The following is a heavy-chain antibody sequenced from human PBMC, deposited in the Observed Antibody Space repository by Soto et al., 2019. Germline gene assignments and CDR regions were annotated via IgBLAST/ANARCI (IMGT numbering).Heavy chain of an antibody. J-gene: IGHJ6*04. V-gene: IGHV4-30-4*01. CDR2: IYYSGST. CDR1: GGSISSGDYY. CDR3: ARTYDFWSSKYTERGIVV. Sequence: PSETLSIPCTVSGGSISSGDYYWSWIRQPPGKGLEWIGYIYYSGSTYYNPSLKSRVTISVDTSKNQFSLKLSSVTADDTAVYYCARTYDFWSSKYTERGIVVPGKGPSGTLSS. D-gene: IGHD3-3*01.